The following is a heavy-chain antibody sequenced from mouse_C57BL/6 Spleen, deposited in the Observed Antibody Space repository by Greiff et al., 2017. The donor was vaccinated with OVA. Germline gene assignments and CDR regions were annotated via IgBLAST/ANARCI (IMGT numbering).Heavy chain of an antibody. D-gene: IGHD1-1*01. J-gene: IGHJ4*01. Sequence: EVKLQESGPVLARPGASVKMSCKTSGYTFTSYWMHWVKQRPGQGLEWIGAIYPGNSDTSYNQKFKGKAKLTAVTSASTAYMELSSLTNEDSAVYYCSHGSSYAMDYWGQGTSVTVSS. CDR2: IYPGNSDT. CDR1: GYTFTSYW. CDR3: SHGSSYAMDY. V-gene: IGHV1-5*01.